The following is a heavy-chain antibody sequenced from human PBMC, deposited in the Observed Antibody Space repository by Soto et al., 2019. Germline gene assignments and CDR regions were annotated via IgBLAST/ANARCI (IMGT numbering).Heavy chain of an antibody. Sequence: QVQLQQWGAGLLKPSETLSLTCAVYGGSFSDYYWSWIRQPPGKALEWSGESNNSGSTNYNPSLKSRVTISVDTSKNKFSLKLSSVTAADTAVYSCARGYCGSSSCHHTFDYWGQGILVTVSS. CDR1: GGSFSDYY. CDR3: ARGYCGSSSCHHTFDY. CDR2: SNNSGST. D-gene: IGHD2-2*01. J-gene: IGHJ4*02. V-gene: IGHV4-34*01.